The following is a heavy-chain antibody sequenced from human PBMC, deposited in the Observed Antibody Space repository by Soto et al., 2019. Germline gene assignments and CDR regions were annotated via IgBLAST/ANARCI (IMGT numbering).Heavy chain of an antibody. J-gene: IGHJ4*02. Sequence: LRLSCAASGFTFSNAWMSWVRQAPGKGLEGVGRIKSKTDGGTTDYAAPVKGRFTISRDDSKNKLYLQMISLKTVDTAVYYCATVCWIQLWPRWGKGTLVTVSS. D-gene: IGHD5-18*01. CDR2: IKSKTDGGTT. CDR1: GFTFSNAW. CDR3: ATVCWIQLWPR. V-gene: IGHV3-15*01.